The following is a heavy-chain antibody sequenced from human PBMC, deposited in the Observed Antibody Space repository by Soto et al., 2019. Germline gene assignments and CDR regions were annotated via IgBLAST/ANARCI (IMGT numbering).Heavy chain of an antibody. Sequence: QVQLVESGGGVVQPGRSLRLSCAASGFTFSTYAMHWVRLAPGKGLEWVTVISYDGSNKYYADSVKGRFTISRDNSKNTLYLQMNSLRAEDTAVYYCARGAPVDFWGQGTLVTVSS. J-gene: IGHJ4*02. CDR1: GFTFSTYA. CDR2: ISYDGSNK. V-gene: IGHV3-30-3*01. CDR3: ARGAPVDF.